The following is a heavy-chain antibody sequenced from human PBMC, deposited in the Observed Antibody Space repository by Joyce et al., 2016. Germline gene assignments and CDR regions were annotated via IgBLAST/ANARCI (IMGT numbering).Heavy chain of an antibody. J-gene: IGHJ4*02. D-gene: IGHD2-15*01. Sequence: VSAISGSDDGTYHADSVRGRFTISRGNTKNTLDLQMNSLTAEDTAIYYCAKGTLGSCSGTTCYPLDSWGQGTLVTVSS. V-gene: IGHV3-23*01. CDR2: ISGSDDGT. CDR3: AKGTLGSCSGTTCYPLDS.